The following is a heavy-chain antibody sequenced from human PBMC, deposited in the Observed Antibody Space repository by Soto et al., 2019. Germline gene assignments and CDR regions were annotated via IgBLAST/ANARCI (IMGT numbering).Heavy chain of an antibody. CDR3: AIAIPTMVRGVIVIYHYYSMDV. J-gene: IGHJ6*02. CDR2: ISGYNGNT. Sequence: GASVKVSCKASGYTFTSYGISWVRQAPGQGLEWMGWISGYNGNTIYAQKLQDRVTMTTDTSTSTAYMELRSLRSDDTAVYYCAIAIPTMVRGVIVIYHYYSMDVCGQGTTVTFSS. CDR1: GYTFTSYG. D-gene: IGHD3-10*01. V-gene: IGHV1-18*04.